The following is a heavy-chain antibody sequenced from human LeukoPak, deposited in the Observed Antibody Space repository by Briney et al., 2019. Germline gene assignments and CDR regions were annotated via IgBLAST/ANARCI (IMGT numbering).Heavy chain of an antibody. V-gene: IGHV3-74*01. CDR1: GFTFSSYW. CDR2: INNDGSST. J-gene: IGHJ4*02. CDR3: ATSRTFDY. D-gene: IGHD2-8*01. Sequence: GGSLRLSCAASGFTFSSYWMHWVRQAPGKGLVWVSHINNDGSSTYYADSVKGRFTISRDNAKNSVYLQMNSLRAEDTVVYYCATSRTFDYWGQGTLVTVSS.